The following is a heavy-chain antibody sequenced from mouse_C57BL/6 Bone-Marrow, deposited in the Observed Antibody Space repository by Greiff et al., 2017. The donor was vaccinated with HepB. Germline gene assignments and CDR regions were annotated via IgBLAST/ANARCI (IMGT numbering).Heavy chain of an antibody. CDR3: ARHGDYYGSSHWYFDV. V-gene: IGHV1-62-2*01. CDR1: GYTFTEYT. Sequence: VQLVESGAELVKPGASVKLSCKASGYTFTEYTIHWVKQRSGQGLEWIGWFYPGSVSIKYNEKFKDKATLTADKSSSTVYMELSRLTSEDSAVYFCARHGDYYGSSHWYFDVWGTGTTVTVSS. D-gene: IGHD1-1*01. CDR2: FYPGSVSI. J-gene: IGHJ1*03.